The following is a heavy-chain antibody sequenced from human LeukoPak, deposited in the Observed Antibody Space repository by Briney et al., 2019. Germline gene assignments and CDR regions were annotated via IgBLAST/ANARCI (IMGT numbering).Heavy chain of an antibody. CDR3: ARSYYDSSGYYYFDY. Sequence: ASVKVSCKASGYTFTSYGISWVRQAPGQGLEWMGWISAYNGNTIYAQKLQCRVTMTTDTSTSTDYMELRSLRSDDTAVYYCARSYYDSSGYYYFDYWGQGTLVTVSS. J-gene: IGHJ4*02. V-gene: IGHV1-18*01. CDR2: ISAYNGNT. D-gene: IGHD3-22*01. CDR1: GYTFTSYG.